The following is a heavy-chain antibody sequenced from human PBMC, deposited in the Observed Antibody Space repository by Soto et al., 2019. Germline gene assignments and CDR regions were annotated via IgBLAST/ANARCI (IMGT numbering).Heavy chain of an antibody. V-gene: IGHV4-39*01. CDR1: VGSVSSSVYW. Sequence: AWTLSLCCTVSVGSVSSSVYWWWWMRHPPGKGPEWIESLYYTGKTFYNPSLKSRVTISVDTSKNQISLKVKSVTAEDTAVYYCARHFGDQLFYDYWGQGTLVTVSS. CDR3: ARHFGDQLFYDY. J-gene: IGHJ4*02. D-gene: IGHD3-10*01. CDR2: LYYTGKT.